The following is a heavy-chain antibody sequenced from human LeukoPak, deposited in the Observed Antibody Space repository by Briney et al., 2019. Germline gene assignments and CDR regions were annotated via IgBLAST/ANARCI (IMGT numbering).Heavy chain of an antibody. D-gene: IGHD3-22*01. CDR3: ARGTPTYYYDSSGYLYFDY. Sequence: PSETLSLTCTVSGGSISSTTYHWGWIRQPPGKGLEWIGSIYFGGTTYYSPSLKSRVTVSVDTSKNQFSLKLSSVTAADTAVYYCARGTPTYYYDSSGYLYFDYWGQGTLVTVSS. CDR1: GGSISSTTYH. CDR2: IYFGGTT. J-gene: IGHJ4*02. V-gene: IGHV4-39*07.